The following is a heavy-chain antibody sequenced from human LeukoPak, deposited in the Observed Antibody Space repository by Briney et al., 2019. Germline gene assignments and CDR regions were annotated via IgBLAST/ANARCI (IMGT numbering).Heavy chain of an antibody. D-gene: IGHD7-27*01. CDR2: INPNSGGT. Sequence: GASVKVSCKASGYTFTSYGISWVRQAPGQGLEWMGRINPNSGGTNYAQKFQGRVTMTRDTSISTAYMELSRLRSDDTAVYYCSRVGTTFDPWGQGTLVTVSA. CDR3: SRVGTTFDP. CDR1: GYTFTSYG. V-gene: IGHV1-2*06. J-gene: IGHJ5*02.